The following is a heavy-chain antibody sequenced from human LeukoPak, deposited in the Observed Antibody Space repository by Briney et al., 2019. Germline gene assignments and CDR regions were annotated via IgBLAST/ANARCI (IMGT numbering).Heavy chain of an antibody. J-gene: IGHJ1*01. D-gene: IGHD6-13*01. CDR3: ARAGIAAAGTIRGVKYFQH. V-gene: IGHV4-61*08. CDR1: GGSVNSGVYY. Sequence: SETLSLTCTVSGGSVNSGVYYWSWIRQPPGKGLEYIGDIYYSGSTNNNPSLKSRVTISVDTSKNQFSLKLSSVTAADTAVYYCARAGIAAAGTIRGVKYFQHWGQGTLVTVSS. CDR2: IYYSGST.